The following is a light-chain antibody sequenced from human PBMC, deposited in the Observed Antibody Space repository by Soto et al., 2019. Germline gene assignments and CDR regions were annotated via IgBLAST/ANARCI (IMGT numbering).Light chain of an antibody. V-gene: IGKV1-39*01. Sequence: DIQMTQYPSSLSASVVHRGTITCRASQSISSYLNWYQHKPGKAPKLLMHDASSLDSGVPSRFSGSGSGTDFTLTISSLQPEDFATYYCQQSYRTPRTFGQGTKVDIK. CDR1: QSISSY. J-gene: IGKJ1*01. CDR2: DAS. CDR3: QQSYRTPRT.